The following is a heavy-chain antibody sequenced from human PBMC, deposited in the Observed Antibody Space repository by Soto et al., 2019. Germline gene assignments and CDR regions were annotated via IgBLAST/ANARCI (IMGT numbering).Heavy chain of an antibody. V-gene: IGHV3-48*03. Sequence: PVGSLRLSCGASGFTFRSFELNWVRQAPGKGLEWVSYISYTGSTIFYADSVKGRFTSSRDNAKNSLYLQMNSLRAEDTAIYYCARKWGSVYIDNWGLGTLVTVSS. CDR3: ARKWGSVYIDN. J-gene: IGHJ4*02. D-gene: IGHD3-16*01. CDR1: GFTFRSFE. CDR2: ISYTGSTI.